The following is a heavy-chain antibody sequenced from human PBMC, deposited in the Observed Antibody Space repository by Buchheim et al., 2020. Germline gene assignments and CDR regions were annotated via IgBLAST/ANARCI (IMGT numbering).Heavy chain of an antibody. D-gene: IGHD2-15*01. Sequence: QVQLVQSGAEVKKPGSSVRVSCKASGNTLSSYGISWVRQAPGQGLEWMGRIIPVLGKANYAQKFQGRVTITADKSTSTAYMELSSLRSEDTAVYYCARVPLGDIVVAPPSIYYWGQGTL. CDR2: IIPVLGKA. V-gene: IGHV1-69*04. CDR1: GNTLSSYG. CDR3: ARVPLGDIVVAPPSIYY. J-gene: IGHJ4*02.